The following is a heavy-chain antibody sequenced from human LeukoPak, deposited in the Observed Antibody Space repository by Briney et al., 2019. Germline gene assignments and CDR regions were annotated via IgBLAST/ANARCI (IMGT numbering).Heavy chain of an antibody. CDR1: GYSFSIYG. D-gene: IGHD4-17*01. Sequence: GASVKVSCKASGYSFSIYGITWARQAPGQGLEYLGWISASDGTTNYAQKVQDRVTMTTDTSTSTAYLELRSLRSEDTAVYYCARCGAAVTKHFSHWGQGTLVTVSS. V-gene: IGHV1-18*01. CDR2: ISASDGTT. CDR3: ARCGAAVTKHFSH. J-gene: IGHJ4*02.